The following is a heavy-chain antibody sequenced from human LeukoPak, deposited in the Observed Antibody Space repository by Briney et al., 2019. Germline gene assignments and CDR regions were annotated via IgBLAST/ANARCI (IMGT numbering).Heavy chain of an antibody. J-gene: IGHJ4*02. CDR2: ISSNGGST. CDR3: ARDAYYYGSGSYVDY. V-gene: IGHV3-64D*06. D-gene: IGHD3-10*01. CDR1: GFTFSSYA. Sequence: GGSLRLSCSASGFTFSSYAMHWVRQAPGKGLEYVSAISSNGGSTYYADSVKGRFTISRDNSKNTLYLQMSSLRAEDTAVYYCARDAYYYGSGSYVDYWGQGTLVTVSS.